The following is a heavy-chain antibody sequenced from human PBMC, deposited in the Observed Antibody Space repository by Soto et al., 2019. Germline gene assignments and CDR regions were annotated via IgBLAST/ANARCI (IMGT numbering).Heavy chain of an antibody. CDR2: INPSGGST. J-gene: IGHJ3*02. D-gene: IGHD1-26*01. Sequence: GASVKVSCKASGYTFTSYYMHWVRQAPGQGLEWMGIINPSGGSTSYAQKFQGRVTMTRDTSTSTVYMELSSLRSEDTAVYYCARRCKEGATRDAFDIWGQGTMVTVSS. V-gene: IGHV1-46*01. CDR3: ARRCKEGATRDAFDI. CDR1: GYTFTSYY.